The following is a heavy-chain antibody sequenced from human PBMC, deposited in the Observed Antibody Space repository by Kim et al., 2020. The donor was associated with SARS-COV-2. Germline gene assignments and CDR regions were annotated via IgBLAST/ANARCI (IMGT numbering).Heavy chain of an antibody. CDR2: ISSSSSYI. Sequence: GRSLRLSCAASGFTFSSYSMNWVRQAPGKGLEWVSSISSSSSYIYYADSVKGRFTISRDNAKNTLYLQMNSLRAEDTAVYYCARDFLSGMGVGGRGTTVTVS. CDR3: ARDFLSGMGV. V-gene: IGHV3-21*01. CDR1: GFTFSSYS. J-gene: IGHJ6*02.